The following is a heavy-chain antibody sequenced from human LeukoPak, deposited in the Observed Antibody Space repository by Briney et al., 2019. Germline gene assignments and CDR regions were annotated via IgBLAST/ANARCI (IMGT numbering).Heavy chain of an antibody. CDR3: ARSKEGTVGSGRPFDY. J-gene: IGHJ4*02. CDR2: IYHSGST. D-gene: IGHD3-10*01. CDR1: GGSISN. Sequence: SETLSLTCTVSGGSISNWGWIRQPPGKGLEWIGSIYHSGSTYYNPSLKSRVTISVDTSKNQFSLKLSSVTAADTAVYYCARSKEGTVGSGRPFDYWGQGTLVTVSS. V-gene: IGHV4-38-2*02.